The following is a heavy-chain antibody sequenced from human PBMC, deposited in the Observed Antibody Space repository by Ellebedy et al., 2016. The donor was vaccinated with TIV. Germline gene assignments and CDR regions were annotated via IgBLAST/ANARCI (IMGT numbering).Heavy chain of an antibody. D-gene: IGHD6-19*01. CDR2: IYYSGST. CDR3: ARESSGWYNSVYYYYYGMDV. CDR1: GGSISSSSYY. J-gene: IGHJ6*02. V-gene: IGHV4-39*01. Sequence: MPSETLSLTCTVSGGSISSSSYYWGWIRQPPGKGLEWIGKIYYSGSTYYNPSLKSRVTISQDTAKNQFSLKLSSVTAADTAVYYCARESSGWYNSVYYYYYGMDVWGQGTTVTVSS.